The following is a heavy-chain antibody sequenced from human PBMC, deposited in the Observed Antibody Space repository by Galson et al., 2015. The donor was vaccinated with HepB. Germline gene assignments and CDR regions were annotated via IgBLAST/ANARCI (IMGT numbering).Heavy chain of an antibody. V-gene: IGHV3-15*01. D-gene: IGHD3-10*01. CDR3: TTGAWRGYFDY. J-gene: IGHJ4*02. CDR1: GVTFSNAW. CDR2: MKSKTDGATT. Sequence: SLRLSCAASGVTFSNAWMTWGRQAPGKGLEWVGRMKSKTDGATTDYAAPVKGRFTISRDDSKNTLYLQMNSLKTEDTAVYYCTTGAWRGYFDYWGQGTLVPVSS.